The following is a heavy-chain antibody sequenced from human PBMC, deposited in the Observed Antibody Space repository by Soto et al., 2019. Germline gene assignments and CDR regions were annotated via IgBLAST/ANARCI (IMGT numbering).Heavy chain of an antibody. Sequence: LSLTCSVSGVSISSTSYFWGWIRQPPGKGLEWIGYIYYSVSTNYNPSLKSRVTISVDTSKNQFSLKLSSVTAADTVVYYCARNVRYYYDSRGAPDYWGQGTLVTVSS. CDR2: IYYSVST. CDR3: ARNVRYYYDSRGAPDY. CDR1: GVSISSTSYF. V-gene: IGHV4-61*05. D-gene: IGHD3-22*01. J-gene: IGHJ4*02.